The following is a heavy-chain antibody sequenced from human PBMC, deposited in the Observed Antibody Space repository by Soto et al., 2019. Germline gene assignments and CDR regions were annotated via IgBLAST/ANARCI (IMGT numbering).Heavy chain of an antibody. CDR3: ARGGGVVPAPMDV. CDR2: IIPILGIA. D-gene: IGHD2-2*01. V-gene: IGHV1-69*02. J-gene: IGHJ6*03. Sequence: QVQLVQSGAEVKKPGSSVKVSCKASGGTFSSYTISWVRQAPGQGLEWMGRIIPILGIANYAQKFQGRVTITADKSTSTAYMELSSLRSEDAAVYYCARGGGVVPAPMDVWGKGTTVTVSS. CDR1: GGTFSSYT.